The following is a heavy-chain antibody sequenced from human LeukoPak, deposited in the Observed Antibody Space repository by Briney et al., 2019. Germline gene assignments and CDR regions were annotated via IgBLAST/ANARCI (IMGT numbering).Heavy chain of an antibody. CDR2: IYYSGST. D-gene: IGHD5-12*01. J-gene: IGHJ5*02. Sequence: SETLSLTCTVSGGSISSSSYYWGWIRQPPGKGLEWIGSIYYSGSTYYNPSLKSRVTISVDTSKNQFSLKLSSVTAADTAAYYCARHIVATITANWFDPWGQGTLVTVSS. CDR3: ARHIVATITANWFDP. CDR1: GGSISSSSYY. V-gene: IGHV4-39*01.